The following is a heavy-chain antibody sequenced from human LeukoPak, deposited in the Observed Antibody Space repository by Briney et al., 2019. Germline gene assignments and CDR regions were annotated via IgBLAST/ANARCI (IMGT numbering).Heavy chain of an antibody. CDR2: INHSGST. Sequence: KPSETLSLTCAVYGESFSGYYWSWIRQPPGKGLEWIGEINHSGSTNYNPSLKSRVTISVDTSKNQFSLKLSSVTAADTAVYYCARGPSSWDSSGYPLGYWGQGTLVTVSS. J-gene: IGHJ4*02. CDR3: ARGPSSWDSSGYPLGY. V-gene: IGHV4-34*09. D-gene: IGHD3-22*01. CDR1: GESFSGYY.